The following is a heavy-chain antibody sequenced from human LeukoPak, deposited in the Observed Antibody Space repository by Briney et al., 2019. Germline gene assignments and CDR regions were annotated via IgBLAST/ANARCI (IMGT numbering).Heavy chain of an antibody. CDR3: ANLAAASDY. CDR1: GFTFSSYG. V-gene: IGHV3-30*18. J-gene: IGHJ4*02. Sequence: PGGSLRLSCAASGFTFSSYGMHWVRQAPGKGLEWVAVISYDGSNKYYADSVKGRFTISRDNSKNTLYLQMNSLRAEDTAVYYCANLAAASDYGGQGTLVSVSS. CDR2: ISYDGSNK. D-gene: IGHD6-13*01.